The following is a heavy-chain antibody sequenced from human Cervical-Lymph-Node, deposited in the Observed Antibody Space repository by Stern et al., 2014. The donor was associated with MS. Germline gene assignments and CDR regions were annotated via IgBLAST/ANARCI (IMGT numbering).Heavy chain of an antibody. V-gene: IGHV1-2*04. D-gene: IGHD4-17*01. CDR3: ARNYGDYAYYYYGMDV. J-gene: IGHJ6*02. CDR1: GYTFTGYY. CDR2: INPNSGGT. Sequence: MQLVESGAEVKKPGASVKVSCKASGYTFTGYYMHWVRQAPGQGLEWMGWINPNSGGTNYAQKFQGWVTMTRDTSISTAYMELSRLRSDDTAVYYCARNYGDYAYYYYGMDVWGQGTTVTVSS.